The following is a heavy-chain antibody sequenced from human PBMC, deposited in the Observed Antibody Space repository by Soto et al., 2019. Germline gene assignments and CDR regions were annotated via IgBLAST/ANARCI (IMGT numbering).Heavy chain of an antibody. J-gene: IGHJ4*02. CDR3: AKDSYYDFWSGYYHDY. D-gene: IGHD3-3*01. V-gene: IGHV3-23*01. CDR2: ISGSGGSP. Sequence: GGSLRLSCAASGFTFSSYAMSWVRQAPGKGLEWVSAISGSGGSPYYAYSVKGRFTISRDNSKNTLYLQMNSLRAEDTAVYYCAKDSYYDFWSGYYHDYWGQGTLVTVSS. CDR1: GFTFSSYA.